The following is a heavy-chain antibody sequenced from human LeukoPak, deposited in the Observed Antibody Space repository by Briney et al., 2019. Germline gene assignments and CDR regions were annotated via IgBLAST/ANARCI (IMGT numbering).Heavy chain of an antibody. CDR1: EFTFSTYW. J-gene: IGHJ4*02. CDR2: IKQDGSEK. CDR3: ARVYFSGSYYVEYFDY. Sequence: GGSLRLSCAASEFTFSTYWMSWVRQAPGKGLEWVANIKQDGSEKYYVDSVKGRFTISRDNAKNSLCLQMNSLRAEDTAVYYCARVYFSGSYYVEYFDYWGQGTLVTVSS. V-gene: IGHV3-7*01. D-gene: IGHD1-26*01.